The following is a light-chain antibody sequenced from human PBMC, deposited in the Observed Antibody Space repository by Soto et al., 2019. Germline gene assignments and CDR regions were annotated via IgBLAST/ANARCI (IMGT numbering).Light chain of an antibody. CDR1: SSNIGSNY. Sequence: QSALTQPPSASGTPGQRVTISCSGSSSNIGSNYVYWYQQVPGTAPKLLIYRNSQRPSGVPDRFSDSKSGTSASLAISGLRSEDEADYFCAAWDNSLTGYGFGTGTKVTVL. CDR3: AAWDNSLTGYG. J-gene: IGLJ1*01. V-gene: IGLV1-47*01. CDR2: RNS.